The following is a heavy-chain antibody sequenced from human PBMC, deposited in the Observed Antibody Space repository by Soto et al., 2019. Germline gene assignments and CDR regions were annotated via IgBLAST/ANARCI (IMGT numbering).Heavy chain of an antibody. J-gene: IGHJ4*02. CDR2: ITITGDTT. V-gene: IGHV3-23*04. Sequence: EVQLVESEGGLVQPGGSLRLSCEASGFIFTTSDMSWVRQAPGKGLEWISSITITGDTTHYADSVKGRFTISRDNSRNTVYLQMNSLGVADPALYYWAKGGGGDHGYWGQGTLVAVSS. CDR1: GFIFTTSD. CDR3: AKGGGGDHGY. D-gene: IGHD2-21*02.